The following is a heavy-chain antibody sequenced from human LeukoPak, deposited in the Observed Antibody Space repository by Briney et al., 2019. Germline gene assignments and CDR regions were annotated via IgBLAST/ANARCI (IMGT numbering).Heavy chain of an antibody. CDR3: AILAEYCNSGSCYLGWFDP. CDR2: IYSSGST. CDR1: GGSIRGYY. Sequence: SETLSLTCNVSGGSIRGYYWSWIRQPPGKGLEWIGYIYSSGSTNYNPSLKSRVTISVDTSKNQFSLKLSSVTAADTAVYYCAILAEYCNSGSCYLGWFDPWGQGTLVTVSS. J-gene: IGHJ5*02. D-gene: IGHD2-15*01. V-gene: IGHV4-59*01.